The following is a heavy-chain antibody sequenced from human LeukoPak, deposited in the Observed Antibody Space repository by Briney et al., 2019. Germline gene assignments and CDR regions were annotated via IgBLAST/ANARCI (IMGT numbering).Heavy chain of an antibody. CDR2: IDWDDDK. CDR3: AQRTYGSGSYNY. J-gene: IGHJ4*02. V-gene: IGHV2-70*11. CDR1: GFSLTTSGMC. D-gene: IGHD3-10*01. Sequence: SGPALVKPTQTLTLTCTFSGFSLTTSGMCVSWIRQPPGKTLEWLARIDWDDDKYYNTSLNTRLTISKDTSKNQVVLTMTNMDPADTATYYCAQRTYGSGSYNYWGQGTLVTVSS.